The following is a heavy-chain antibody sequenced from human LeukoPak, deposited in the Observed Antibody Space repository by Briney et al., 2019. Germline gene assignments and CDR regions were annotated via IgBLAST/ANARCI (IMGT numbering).Heavy chain of an antibody. CDR3: ARDLLRFPSIDP. V-gene: IGHV1-69*13. CDR1: GYTFTSYA. D-gene: IGHD3-3*01. CDR2: IIPIFGTA. J-gene: IGHJ5*02. Sequence: SVKVSCKASGYTFTSYAMNWVRQAPGQGLEWMGGIIPIFGTANYAQKFQGRVTITADESTSTAYMELSSLRSEDTAVYYCARDLLRFPSIDPWGQGTLVTVSS.